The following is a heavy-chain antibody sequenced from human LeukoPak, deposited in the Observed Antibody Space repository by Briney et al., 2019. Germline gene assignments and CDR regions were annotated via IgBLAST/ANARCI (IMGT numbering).Heavy chain of an antibody. CDR1: GYSISGGYY. CDR3: ARLITVTNHPPTFDY. CDR2: IYHSGST. V-gene: IGHV4-38-2*01. Sequence: PSETLSLTCAVSGYSISGGYYWGWIRQPPGKGLEWIGSIYHSGSTYYNPSLKSRVTISVDTSKNQFSLKLSSVTAADTAVYYCARLITVTNHPPTFDYWGRGTLVTVSS. D-gene: IGHD4-11*01. J-gene: IGHJ4*02.